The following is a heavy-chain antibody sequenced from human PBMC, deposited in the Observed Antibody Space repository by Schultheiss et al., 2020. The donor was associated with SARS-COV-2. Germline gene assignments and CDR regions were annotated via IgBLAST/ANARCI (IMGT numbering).Heavy chain of an antibody. V-gene: IGHV4-39*01. CDR3: ATRLGASALHLGSFYFDY. CDR1: GGSISSSSYY. D-gene: IGHD3-16*01. Sequence: SETLSLTCTVSGGSISSSSYYWGWIRQPPGKGLEWIGSIYYSGSTYYNPSLKSRVTISVDTSKNQFSLKLSSVTAADTAVYYCATRLGASALHLGSFYFDYWGQGTLVTVSS. J-gene: IGHJ4*02. CDR2: IYYSGST.